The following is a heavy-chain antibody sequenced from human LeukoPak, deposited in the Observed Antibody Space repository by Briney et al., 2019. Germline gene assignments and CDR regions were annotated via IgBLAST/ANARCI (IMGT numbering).Heavy chain of an antibody. Sequence: GASVKVSCKVSGYTLTELSMHWVRQAPGKGLEWMGGFDPEDGETIYAQKFQGRVTMTEDTSTDTAYMELSSLRSEDTAVHYCATEYLGYSSTRVAFDIWGQGTMVTVSS. CDR3: ATEYLGYSSTRVAFDI. CDR1: GYTLTELS. D-gene: IGHD6-13*01. V-gene: IGHV1-24*01. CDR2: FDPEDGET. J-gene: IGHJ3*02.